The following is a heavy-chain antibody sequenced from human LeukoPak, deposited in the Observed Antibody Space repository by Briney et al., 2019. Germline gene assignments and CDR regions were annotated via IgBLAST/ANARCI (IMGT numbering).Heavy chain of an antibody. Sequence: ASVKVSCKASGYTFTGHYMHWVRQAPGQGLEWMGWINPKNAGTNYAQKFQGRVTMTRDTSTGTVYMELSRLRSDDTAVYYCARAHGYYPDVWGKGTTVTISS. J-gene: IGHJ6*04. V-gene: IGHV1-2*02. CDR2: INPKNAGT. D-gene: IGHD3-3*01. CDR1: GYTFTGHY. CDR3: ARAHGYYPDV.